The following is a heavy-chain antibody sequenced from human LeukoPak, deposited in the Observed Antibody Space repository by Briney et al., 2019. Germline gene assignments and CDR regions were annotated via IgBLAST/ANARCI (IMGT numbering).Heavy chain of an antibody. CDR1: GFTFRNYG. CDR3: ARGNWDGEYDTYYHYGMDV. CDR2: IWYDGSNT. Sequence: GRSLRLSCAASGFTFRNYGMHWVRQAPGKGLEWVALIWYDGSNTYYADSEKGRFTISRDNSENTLYLQMNRLRAEDTGVYYCARGNWDGEYDTYYHYGMDVWGKGTTVTVSS. V-gene: IGHV3-33*01. J-gene: IGHJ6*04. D-gene: IGHD4-17*01.